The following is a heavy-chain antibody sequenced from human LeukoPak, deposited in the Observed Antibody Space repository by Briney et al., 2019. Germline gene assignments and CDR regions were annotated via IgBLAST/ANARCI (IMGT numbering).Heavy chain of an antibody. CDR1: GFTFSRYS. CDR3: ARDRHSSAGY. Sequence: GGSLTLPCAASGFTFSRYSMQWLRQAPGKGLEWVSSISSSSSYIYYADSVKGRFTISRDNAKNSLYLQMNSLRAEDTAVYYCARDRHSSAGYWGQGTLVTVSS. CDR2: ISSSSSYI. J-gene: IGHJ4*02. D-gene: IGHD6-19*01. V-gene: IGHV3-21*01.